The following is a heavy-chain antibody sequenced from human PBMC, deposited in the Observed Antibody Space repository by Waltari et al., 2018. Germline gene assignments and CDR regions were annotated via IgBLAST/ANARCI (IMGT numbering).Heavy chain of an antibody. CDR3: AREPLSHGIDX. CDR1: GFTFSCYE. V-gene: IGHV3-48*03. J-gene: IGHJ4*02. Sequence: VQLXESGGGXVQPGGSLRXSCAASGFTFSCYEMNWVRQAPGKGLXWVSYXSSSGXTIYYADSVKXRFTISRDNAKNSLYLQXNSLRAEDXAVYYXAREPLSHGIDXWGQGTLVTVSS. CDR2: XSSSGXTI.